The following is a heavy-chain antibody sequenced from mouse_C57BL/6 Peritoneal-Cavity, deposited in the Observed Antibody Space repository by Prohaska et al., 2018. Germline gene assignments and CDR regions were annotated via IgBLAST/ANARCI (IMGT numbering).Heavy chain of an antibody. CDR3: ARHEDGGGYRYWYFDV. Sequence: GQGLEWIGWFYPGSGSIKYNEKFKDKATLTADKSSSTVYMELSRLTSEDSAVYFCARHEDGGGYRYWYFDVWGTGTTVTVSS. V-gene: IGHV1-62-2*01. CDR2: FYPGSGSI. J-gene: IGHJ1*03. D-gene: IGHD2-2*01.